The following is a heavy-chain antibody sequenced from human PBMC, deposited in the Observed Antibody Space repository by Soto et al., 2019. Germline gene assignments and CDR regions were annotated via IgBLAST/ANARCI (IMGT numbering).Heavy chain of an antibody. V-gene: IGHV3-13*01. Sequence: GGSLRLSCAASGFTFSSYDMHWVRQATGKGLEWVSAIGTAGDTYYPGSVKGRFTISRENAKHSLYLQMNSLRAEDTAVYYCARASPSIYDFWSGPETINEYYYYGMDVWGQGTTVTVSS. D-gene: IGHD3-3*01. CDR3: ARASPSIYDFWSGPETINEYYYYGMDV. CDR2: IGTAGDT. J-gene: IGHJ6*02. CDR1: GFTFSSYD.